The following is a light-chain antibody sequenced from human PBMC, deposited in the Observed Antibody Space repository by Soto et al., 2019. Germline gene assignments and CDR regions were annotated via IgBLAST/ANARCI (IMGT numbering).Light chain of an antibody. CDR1: SSDVGAYNY. Sequence: QSALTQPASVSGSPGQSITISCTGTSSDVGAYNYVSWYQQHPGKAPKLMIYEVSNRPSGVSNRFSGSKSGNTASLTISGFHAEDEADYYCSSYTSSSTRDVFGTGTKVTVL. CDR2: EVS. J-gene: IGLJ1*01. CDR3: SSYTSSSTRDV. V-gene: IGLV2-14*01.